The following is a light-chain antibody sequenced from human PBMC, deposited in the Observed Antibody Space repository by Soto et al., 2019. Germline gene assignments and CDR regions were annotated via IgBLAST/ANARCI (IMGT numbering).Light chain of an antibody. CDR2: DAS. CDR3: QQRSNWIT. V-gene: IGKV3-11*01. Sequence: EIVFTQSPGTLSLSPGERATLSFRASQSVSTYLAWYQQKPGQAPRLLIYDASNRATGIPARFSGSGSGTDFTLTISSLEPEDFAVYYCQQRSNWITFGQGTRLEI. CDR1: QSVSTY. J-gene: IGKJ5*01.